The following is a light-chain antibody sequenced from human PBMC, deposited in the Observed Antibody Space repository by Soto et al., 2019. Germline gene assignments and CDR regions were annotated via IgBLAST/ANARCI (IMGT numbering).Light chain of an antibody. CDR2: DAS. CDR1: QSISNR. CDR3: QQYSSYST. V-gene: IGKV1-5*01. J-gene: IGKJ1*01. Sequence: DIQMTQSPSTLSASVGDGVTITCRASQSISNRLALYQQRLVKAPKYLIYDASTLDSGAPSRFSGSGSGTEFTLTISSLQPDDFATYYCQQYSSYSTFGQGPKVDIK.